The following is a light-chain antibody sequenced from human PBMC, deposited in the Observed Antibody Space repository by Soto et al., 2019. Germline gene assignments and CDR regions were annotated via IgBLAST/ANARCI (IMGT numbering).Light chain of an antibody. J-gene: IGKJ4*01. CDR3: QQRSNWPPLT. V-gene: IGKV3D-20*02. CDR2: DAS. CDR1: QSVSSSY. Sequence: IVLTQPPGTLSFSPVERATISCSASQSVSSSYLAWYQQTPGQAPRLLIYDASNRATGIPARFSGSGSGTDFTLTISSLEPEDFAVYYCQQRSNWPPLTFGGGTKVDIK.